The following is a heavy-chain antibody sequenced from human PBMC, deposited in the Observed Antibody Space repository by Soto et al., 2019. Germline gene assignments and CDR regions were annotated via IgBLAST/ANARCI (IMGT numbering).Heavy chain of an antibody. CDR2: IIPIFGTA. CDR1: GGTFSSYA. D-gene: IGHD6-6*01. V-gene: IGHV1-69*13. J-gene: IGHJ6*02. Sequence: SVKVSCKASGGTFSSYAISWVRQAPGQGLEWMGGIIPIFGTANYAQKFQGRVTITADESTSTAYMELSSLRSEDTAVYYCAGKPDSSSSGGLDYYYYYGMDVWGQGTTVTVSS. CDR3: AGKPDSSSSGGLDYYYYYGMDV.